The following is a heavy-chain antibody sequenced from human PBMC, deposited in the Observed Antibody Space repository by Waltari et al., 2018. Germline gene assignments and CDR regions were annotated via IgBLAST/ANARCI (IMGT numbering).Heavy chain of an antibody. J-gene: IGHJ4*02. CDR1: GFTFSDHY. Sequence: EVQLVESGGGLVQPGGSLRLSCTASGFTFSDHYMDWVRQAPGKVLEWVGRTRDKANSYTTNYAASVKGRFIISRDDSKNSLYRQMNSLKTEDTAVYYCTTPNYGGRGYWGQGTLVTVSS. D-gene: IGHD4-17*01. V-gene: IGHV3-72*01. CDR3: TTPNYGGRGY. CDR2: TRDKANSYTT.